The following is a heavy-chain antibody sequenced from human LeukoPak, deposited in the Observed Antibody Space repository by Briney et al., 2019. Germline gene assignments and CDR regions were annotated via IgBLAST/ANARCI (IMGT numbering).Heavy chain of an antibody. CDR1: GYTFSGYY. CDR2: INPNSGGT. J-gene: IGHJ4*02. Sequence: ASVKVSCTASGYTFSGYYIHWVRQAPGQGRDWMGWINPNSGGTNYAQKFQGRVSMPRDTSIRTAYLELRRMRSDDTAVYYCARDISMVRGIISLFDYWGQGTLVTVSS. D-gene: IGHD3-10*01. CDR3: ARDISMVRGIISLFDY. V-gene: IGHV1-2*02.